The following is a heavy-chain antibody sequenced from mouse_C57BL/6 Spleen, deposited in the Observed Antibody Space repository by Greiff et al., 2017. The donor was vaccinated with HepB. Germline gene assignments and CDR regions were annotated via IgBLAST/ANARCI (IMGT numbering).Heavy chain of an antibody. V-gene: IGHV2-5*01. D-gene: IGHD4-1*01. CDR3: AKGRIPGIHAMDY. CDR1: GFSLTSYG. CDR2: IRRGGST. Sequence: QVQLQQSGPGLVQPSQSLSITCTVSGFSLTSYGVHWVRQSPGKGLEWLGVIRRGGSTDYNAAFMYRLSITKDNSKSQVFFKMNSLQADDTAIYYCAKGRIPGIHAMDYWGQGTSVTVSS. J-gene: IGHJ4*01.